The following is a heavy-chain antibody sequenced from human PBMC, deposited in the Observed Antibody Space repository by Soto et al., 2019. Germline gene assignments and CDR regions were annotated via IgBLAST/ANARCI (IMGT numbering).Heavy chain of an antibody. Sequence: VQLLESGGGLAQPGRSLRLSCAASGFTFSSYGMHWVRQAPGKGLEWVAVISYDGSNKYYADSVKGRFTISRDNSKNTLYLQMNSLRAEDTAVYYCAKAGWIQLWSNGMDVWGQGTTVTVSS. CDR3: AKAGWIQLWSNGMDV. V-gene: IGHV3-30*18. J-gene: IGHJ6*02. D-gene: IGHD5-18*01. CDR2: ISYDGSNK. CDR1: GFTFSSYG.